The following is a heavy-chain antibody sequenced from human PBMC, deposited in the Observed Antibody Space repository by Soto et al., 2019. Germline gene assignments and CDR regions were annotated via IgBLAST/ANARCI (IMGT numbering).Heavy chain of an antibody. CDR1: GGSFTSNNW. Sequence: QVQLQESGPGLVKPSGTLSLTCAVSGGSFTSNNWWTWVRQPPGQGLEWIGEIYRTGSTNYNPSLKSRVTISLHKSENQFSLKVTSMTAADPAVYYCASRDPGTSVDYWGQGTLVTVSS. CDR3: ASRDPGTSVDY. D-gene: IGHD1-7*01. CDR2: IYRTGST. V-gene: IGHV4-4*02. J-gene: IGHJ4*02.